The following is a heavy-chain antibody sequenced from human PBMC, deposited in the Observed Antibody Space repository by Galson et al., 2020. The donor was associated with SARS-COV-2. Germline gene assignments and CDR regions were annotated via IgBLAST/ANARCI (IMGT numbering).Heavy chain of an antibody. J-gene: IGHJ5*02. Sequence: VQAGGSLRLSCEGSGFTFSDYYMDWVRQAPGKGLEWVARIKNRLNGYTEEYAASVKGRFTISRDDSKRSVNLHMYSLKMEDTAVYYCVRGDYMPSSGFAWFDPWGQGTQVTVSS. CDR2: IKNRLNGYTE. CDR3: VRGDYMPSSGFAWFDP. D-gene: IGHD3-22*01. CDR1: GFTFSDYY. V-gene: IGHV3-72*01.